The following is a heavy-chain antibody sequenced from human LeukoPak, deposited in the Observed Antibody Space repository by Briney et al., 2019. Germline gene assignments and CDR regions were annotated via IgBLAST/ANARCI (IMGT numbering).Heavy chain of an antibody. J-gene: IGHJ4*02. D-gene: IGHD3-3*01. CDR1: GFSLSTSGVG. CDR2: IYWNDDK. Sequence: SGPTLVKPTQTLTLTCTFSGFSLSTSGVGVGWIRQPPGKALEWLALIYWNDDKRYSPSLKSRLTITKDTSKNQVVLTMTNMDPVDTATYYCAHTYYDFWSGEDDLSSPDRYYFDYWGQGTLVTVSS. CDR3: AHTYYDFWSGEDDLSSPDRYYFDY. V-gene: IGHV2-5*01.